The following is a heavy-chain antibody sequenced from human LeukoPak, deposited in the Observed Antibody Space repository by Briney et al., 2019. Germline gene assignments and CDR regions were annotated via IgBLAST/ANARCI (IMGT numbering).Heavy chain of an antibody. CDR3: AREGLSYGYPY. J-gene: IGHJ4*02. Sequence: GGSLRLSCAASGFSFSVDWMTWVRQAPGKGLEWVANIKPDEGEKYYLDSVKGRFTISRDNAKNTLYLQMNSLRAEDTAVYYCAREGLSYGYPYWGQGTLVSVSS. V-gene: IGHV3-7*01. CDR2: IKPDEGEK. CDR1: GFSFSVDW. D-gene: IGHD5-18*01.